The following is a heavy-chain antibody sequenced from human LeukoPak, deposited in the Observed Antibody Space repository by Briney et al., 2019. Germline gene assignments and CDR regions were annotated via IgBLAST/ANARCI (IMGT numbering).Heavy chain of an antibody. D-gene: IGHD2-2*02. CDR2: INPNSGGT. J-gene: IGHJ6*02. V-gene: IGHV1-2*06. CDR1: GYTFTGYY. Sequence: ASVKVSCKASGYTFTGYYMHWVRQAPGQGLEWMGRINPNSGGTNYAQKFQGRVTMTRDTSISTAYMELSRLRSDDTAVYYCARALRFCNGANCYTYFYFGMDVWGQGTTVTVSS. CDR3: ARALRFCNGANCYTYFYFGMDV.